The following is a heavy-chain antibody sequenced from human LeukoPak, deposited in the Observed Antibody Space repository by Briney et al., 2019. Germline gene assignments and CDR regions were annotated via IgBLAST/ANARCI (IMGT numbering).Heavy chain of an antibody. CDR2: INPNSGGT. V-gene: IGHV1-2*02. Sequence: GASVKVSCKASGYTFTGYYMHWVRQAPGQGLEWMGWINPNSGGTNYAQKFQGRVTMTRDTSISTAYMELSRLRSDDTAVYYCARDPYSLRYYYYYMDVWGKGTTVTISS. CDR3: ARDPYSLRYYYYYMDV. J-gene: IGHJ6*03. D-gene: IGHD2-15*01. CDR1: GYTFTGYY.